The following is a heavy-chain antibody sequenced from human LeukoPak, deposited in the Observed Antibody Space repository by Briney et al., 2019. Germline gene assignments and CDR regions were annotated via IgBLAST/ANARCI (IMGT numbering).Heavy chain of an antibody. CDR2: IYHSGNT. D-gene: IGHD3-22*01. CDR1: GGSISTYY. CDR3: TRGSIAYYYMDV. J-gene: IGHJ6*03. Sequence: SETLSLTCTVSGGSISTYYWSWIRQPPGKGLEWIGYIYHSGNTNYNPSLQSRVTISVDTSRNQFSLKLSSVTAADTAVYYCTRGSIAYYYMDVWGKGTTVTVSS. V-gene: IGHV4-59*01.